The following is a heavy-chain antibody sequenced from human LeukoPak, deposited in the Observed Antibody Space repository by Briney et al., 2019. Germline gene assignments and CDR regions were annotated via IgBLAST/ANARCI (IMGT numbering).Heavy chain of an antibody. D-gene: IGHD3-22*01. Sequence: ASVKVSCKASGYTFTDYYMHWVRQAPGQGLEWMAWINPNSGDTNYAQNFQGRVTMTRDTSIRTVYMELSRLTSDDTAEYYCARRGSSAYPDYWGQGTLVTVSS. CDR1: GYTFTDYY. CDR2: INPNSGDT. CDR3: ARRGSSAYPDY. J-gene: IGHJ4*02. V-gene: IGHV1-2*02.